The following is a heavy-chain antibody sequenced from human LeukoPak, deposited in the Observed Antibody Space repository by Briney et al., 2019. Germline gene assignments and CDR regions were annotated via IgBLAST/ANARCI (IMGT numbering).Heavy chain of an antibody. CDR3: AKTPYSGSYYGQYFDY. J-gene: IGHJ4*02. D-gene: IGHD1-26*01. CDR2: ISGSGGST. CDR1: GFTFSSYA. Sequence: GGSLRLSCAASGFTFSSYAMSWVRQAPGKGLEWVSAISGSGGSTYYADSVKGRFTISRDNSKNTLYLQMNSLRAEDTAVYYCAKTPYSGSYYGQYFDYWGQGTLVTVSS. V-gene: IGHV3-23*01.